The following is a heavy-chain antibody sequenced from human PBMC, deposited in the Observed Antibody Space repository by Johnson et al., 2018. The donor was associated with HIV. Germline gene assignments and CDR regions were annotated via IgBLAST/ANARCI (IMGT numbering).Heavy chain of an antibody. D-gene: IGHD4-17*01. CDR3: ARDSTPWGADYVGYAFDI. V-gene: IGHV3-11*04. CDR1: GFTFTDYY. Sequence: QVQLVESGGGVVQPGRSLRLSCAASGFTFTDYYMTWIRQAPGKGLEWVSHISTSGGGIYYADSVKGRFTISRDNSKNTLYLQMDSLRAEDTAVYYCARDSTPWGADYVGYAFDIWGRGTMVTVSS. CDR2: ISTSGGGI. J-gene: IGHJ3*02.